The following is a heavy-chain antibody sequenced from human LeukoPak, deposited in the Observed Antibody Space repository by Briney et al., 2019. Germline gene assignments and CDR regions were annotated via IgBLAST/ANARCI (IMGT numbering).Heavy chain of an antibody. CDR2: IYGNGERT. CDR3: AKDVVPDSGWDLDY. J-gene: IGHJ4*02. D-gene: IGHD6-19*01. Sequence: GGSLRLSCVAAGFTFSTYSMTWVRQAPGKGLEWVSSIYGNGERTFYADSVKGRFTIFRDNSKNKLYLEMLGLRPEDTAVYYCAKDVVPDSGWDLDYWGQGTLVTVSS. CDR1: GFTFSTYS. V-gene: IGHV3-23*01.